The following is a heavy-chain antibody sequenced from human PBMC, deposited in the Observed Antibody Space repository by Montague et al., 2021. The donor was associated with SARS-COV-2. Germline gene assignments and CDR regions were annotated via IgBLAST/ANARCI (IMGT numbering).Heavy chain of an antibody. Sequence: SLRLSCAASGFTFSSYWMRWVRQAPGKGLEWVAHIKQDGSEKYYVDSVKGRFTISRDNAKNSLYLQMNSLRAEDTAVYYCARMGSNWYVRYYYYYGMDVWGQGTTVTVSS. CDR1: GFTFSSYW. V-gene: IGHV3-7*01. D-gene: IGHD6-13*01. J-gene: IGHJ6*02. CDR3: ARMGSNWYVRYYYYYGMDV. CDR2: IKQDGSEK.